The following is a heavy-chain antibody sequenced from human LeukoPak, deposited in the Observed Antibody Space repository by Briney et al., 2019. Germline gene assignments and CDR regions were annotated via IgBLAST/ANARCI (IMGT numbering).Heavy chain of an antibody. CDR2: IYYSGST. Sequence: SETLSLTCTVSGYSITSGYHWGWIRQPPGKGLEWIGYIYYSGSTNYNPSLKSRVTISVDTSKNQFSLKLSSVTAADTAVYYCARDVGCSSTSCYTGDAFDIWGQGTMVTVSS. J-gene: IGHJ3*02. CDR3: ARDVGCSSTSCYTGDAFDI. V-gene: IGHV4-61*01. D-gene: IGHD2-2*02. CDR1: GYSITSGYH.